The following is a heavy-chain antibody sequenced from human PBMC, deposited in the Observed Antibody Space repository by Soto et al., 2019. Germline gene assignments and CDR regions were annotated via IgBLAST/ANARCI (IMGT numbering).Heavy chain of an antibody. CDR3: ARTRMEWALYFDN. Sequence: EVQLVESGGGLIQPGGSLRLSCEASGFSFSDSGMKWVRRAPGKGLEWISYISSSSRTIYYAASVEGRFTVSRDNVKNSVHLQMNSLRAEDTGVYFCARTRMEWALYFDNWGLGTLVTVSS. J-gene: IGHJ4*02. CDR2: ISSSSRTI. V-gene: IGHV3-48*01. CDR1: GFSFSDSG. D-gene: IGHD3-3*01.